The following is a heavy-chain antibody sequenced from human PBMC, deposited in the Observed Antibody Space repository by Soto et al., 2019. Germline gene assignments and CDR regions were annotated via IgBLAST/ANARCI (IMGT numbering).Heavy chain of an antibody. Sequence: WTWLRQPPGKGLEWIAYISYTGDTNYNPSLKSRVTISVDTSRNQFSLTLTSVTAADTAVYFCARIVVGATVDLWGQGSLVTVSS. D-gene: IGHD1-26*01. V-gene: IGHV4-59*12. CDR3: ARIVVGATVDL. CDR2: ISYTGDT. J-gene: IGHJ5*02.